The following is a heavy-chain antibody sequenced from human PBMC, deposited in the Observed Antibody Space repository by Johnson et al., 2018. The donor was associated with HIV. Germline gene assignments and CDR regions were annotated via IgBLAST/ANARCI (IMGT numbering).Heavy chain of an antibody. CDR3: ARDSYDISGQQHDAFDI. D-gene: IGHD3-22*01. J-gene: IGHJ3*02. V-gene: IGHV3-74*02. CDR1: GFTFSSYW. CDR2: ISWNSGSI. Sequence: VQLVESGGGLVQPGGSLRLSCAASGFTFSSYWMHWVRQAPGKGLVWVSGISWNSGSIGYADSVKGRFIISRDNAKNSLYLQMNSLRAEDTAVYYCARDSYDISGQQHDAFDIWGQGTMVTVSS.